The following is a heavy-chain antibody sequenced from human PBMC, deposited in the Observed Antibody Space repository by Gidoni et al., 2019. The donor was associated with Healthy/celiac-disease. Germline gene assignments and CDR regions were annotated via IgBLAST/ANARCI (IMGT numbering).Heavy chain of an antibody. Sequence: EVQLLESGGGLVQPGGSLRLSCAASGFTFSSYAMSWVRQAPGKGLEWVSAISGSGGSTYYADSVKGRFTISRDNSKNTLYLQMNSLRAEDTAVYYCAKGPELPPLYYYYYGMDVWGQGTTVTVSS. J-gene: IGHJ6*02. V-gene: IGHV3-23*01. CDR2: ISGSGGST. D-gene: IGHD1-7*01. CDR1: GFTFSSYA. CDR3: AKGPELPPLYYYYYGMDV.